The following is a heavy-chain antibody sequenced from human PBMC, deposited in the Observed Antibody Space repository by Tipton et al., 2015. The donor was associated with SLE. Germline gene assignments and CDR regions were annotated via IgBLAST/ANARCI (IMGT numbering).Heavy chain of an antibody. CDR2: IYSGGST. Sequence: SLRLSCAASGFTFSSYAMSWVRQAPGKGLEWVSVIYSGGSTCYADSVKGRFTISRDNSKNTLYLQMNSLRAEDTAVYYCAKLPPGDYWGQGTLVTVSS. CDR3: AKLPPGDY. J-gene: IGHJ4*02. V-gene: IGHV3-23*03. CDR1: GFTFSSYA.